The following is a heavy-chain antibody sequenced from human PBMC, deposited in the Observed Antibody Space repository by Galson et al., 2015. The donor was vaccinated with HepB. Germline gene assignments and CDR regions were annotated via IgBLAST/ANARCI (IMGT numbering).Heavy chain of an antibody. CDR2: ISYDGSNK. D-gene: IGHD2-2*01. J-gene: IGHJ5*02. Sequence: SLRLSCAASGFTFSSYAMHWVRQAPGKGLEWVSVISYDGSNKYYADSVKGRFAISRDDSKNTLYLQMNSLRPEDTAVYYCARSDGVVVVPATFDPWGQGTLVTVSS. V-gene: IGHV3-30*09. CDR1: GFTFSSYA. CDR3: ARSDGVVVVPATFDP.